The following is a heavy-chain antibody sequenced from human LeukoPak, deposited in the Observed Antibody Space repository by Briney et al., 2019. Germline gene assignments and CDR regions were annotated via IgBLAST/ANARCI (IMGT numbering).Heavy chain of an antibody. CDR1: GFSFNSDW. Sequence: GGSLRLSCAASGFSFNSDWMDWVRQAPGKGLEWVANIKHDGSEKNCLDSVKGRFTISRDNAQNSLYLQMNGLRVEDSAVYYCTRRLDDWGQGTLVAVSS. CDR3: TRRLDD. D-gene: IGHD3-16*01. V-gene: IGHV3-7*01. J-gene: IGHJ4*02. CDR2: IKHDGSEK.